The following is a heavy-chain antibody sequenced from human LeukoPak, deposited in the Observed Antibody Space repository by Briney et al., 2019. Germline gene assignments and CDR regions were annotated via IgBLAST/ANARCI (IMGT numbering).Heavy chain of an antibody. J-gene: IGHJ4*02. D-gene: IGHD3-16*01. CDR2: IYYSGST. CDR1: GGSISSGGYY. V-gene: IGHV4-31*03. CDR3: ARGRSGDDYVWDY. Sequence: SETLSLTCTVSGGSISSGGYYWSWIRQHPGKGLEWIGYIYYSGSTYYNPSLKSRVTISVDTSKNQFSLKLSSVTAADTAVYYCARGRSGDDYVWDYWGQGTLVTVSS.